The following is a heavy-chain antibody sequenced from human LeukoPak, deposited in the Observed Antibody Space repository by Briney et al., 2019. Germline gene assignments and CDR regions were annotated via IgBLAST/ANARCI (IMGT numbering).Heavy chain of an antibody. J-gene: IGHJ4*02. CDR2: ISSSSSTI. CDR1: GFTFSSYS. Sequence: TGGCLRLSCAASGFTFSSYSMNSVRQAPGKGLEWVSYISSSSSTIYYADSVKGRFTISRDNAKNSLYLQMNSLRAEDTAVYYCARDPGGIAVAGDYWGKGTLVTVSS. V-gene: IGHV3-48*01. CDR3: ARDPGGIAVAGDY. D-gene: IGHD6-19*01.